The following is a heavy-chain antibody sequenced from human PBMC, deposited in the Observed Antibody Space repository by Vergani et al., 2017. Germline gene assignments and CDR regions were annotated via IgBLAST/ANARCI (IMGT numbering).Heavy chain of an antibody. CDR3: ARGSKDIEPFWAFDI. Sequence: QVQLQESGPGLVKPSQTLSLTCTVSGGSISSGSYYWSWIRQPAGKGLEWIGRIYTSGSTNYNPSLKSRVTMSVDTSKNQFSLKLSYVTAADTAVYYCARGSKDIEPFWAFDIWGQGTMVTVSS. CDR2: IYTSGST. D-gene: IGHD2-15*01. J-gene: IGHJ3*02. CDR1: GGSISSGSYY. V-gene: IGHV4-61*02.